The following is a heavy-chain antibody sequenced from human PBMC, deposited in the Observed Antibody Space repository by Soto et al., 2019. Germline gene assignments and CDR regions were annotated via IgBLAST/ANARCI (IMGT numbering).Heavy chain of an antibody. Sequence: GGSLRLSCTASGFTFGDYAMSWFRQAPGKGLEWVGFIRSKAYGGTTEYAASVKGRFTISRDDSKSMAYLQMNSLKTEDTAVYYCTRGRSYSSSRGNYYYYGMDVWGQGTTVTVSS. CDR2: IRSKAYGGTT. D-gene: IGHD6-13*01. CDR3: TRGRSYSSSRGNYYYYGMDV. V-gene: IGHV3-49*03. CDR1: GFTFGDYA. J-gene: IGHJ6*02.